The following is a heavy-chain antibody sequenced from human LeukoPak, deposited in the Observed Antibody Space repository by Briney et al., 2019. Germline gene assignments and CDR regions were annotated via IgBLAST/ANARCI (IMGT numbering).Heavy chain of an antibody. CDR1: AATFTSYA. CDR2: IIPIFGTA. CDR3: ARGFSAYCGGDCYPPYYFDY. V-gene: IGHV1-69*13. D-gene: IGHD2-21*02. J-gene: IGHJ4*02. Sequence: SVTLSCTSSAATFTSYAISWVRQAPGQGLEWMGGIIPIFGTANYAQKFQGRVTITADESTSTTYMELSSLRSEDTAVYYCARGFSAYCGGDCYPPYYFDYWGQGTLVTVSS.